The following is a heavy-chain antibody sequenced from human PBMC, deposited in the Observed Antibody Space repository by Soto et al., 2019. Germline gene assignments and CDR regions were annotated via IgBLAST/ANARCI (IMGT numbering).Heavy chain of an antibody. CDR2: INHSGST. V-gene: IGHV4-34*01. CDR1: GGSFSGYY. Sequence: PSETLSLTCAVYGGSFSGYYWSWIRQPPGKGLEWIGEINHSGSTNYNPSLKSRVTISVDTSKNQFSLKLSSVTAADTAVYYCAREGSRNYGSGIYFDYWGQGTLVTVSS. CDR3: AREGSRNYGSGIYFDY. J-gene: IGHJ4*02. D-gene: IGHD3-10*01.